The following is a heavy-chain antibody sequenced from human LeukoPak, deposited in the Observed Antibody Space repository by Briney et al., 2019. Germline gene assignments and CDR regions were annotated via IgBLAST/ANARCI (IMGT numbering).Heavy chain of an antibody. V-gene: IGHV4-39*01. Sequence: PSETLSLTCTVSGASISSSYYYWGWVRQPPGKGLEWIGSIHYTGSTYYSPSLKSRVTLFVDTSENQFSLRLTSLTAADTAAYYCARHRGGSSPDVFDIWGQGPMVIVSS. CDR1: GASISSSYYY. D-gene: IGHD2-15*01. J-gene: IGHJ3*02. CDR3: ARHRGGSSPDVFDI. CDR2: IHYTGST.